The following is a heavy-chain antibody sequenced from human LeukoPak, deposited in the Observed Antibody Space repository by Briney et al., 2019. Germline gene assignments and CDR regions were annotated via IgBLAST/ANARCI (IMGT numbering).Heavy chain of an antibody. CDR1: GFTFSRYY. Sequence: GGSLRLSCAASGFTFSRYYMTWVRQAPGKGLEWVANIKQDGSEEFYVDSVKGRFTISRDNAKNSLFLQMNSLRAEDTAVYYCVRWIASGSGIYWYFDVWGRGTLVTVSS. D-gene: IGHD1-26*01. V-gene: IGHV3-7*01. CDR2: IKQDGSEE. J-gene: IGHJ2*01. CDR3: VRWIASGSGIYWYFDV.